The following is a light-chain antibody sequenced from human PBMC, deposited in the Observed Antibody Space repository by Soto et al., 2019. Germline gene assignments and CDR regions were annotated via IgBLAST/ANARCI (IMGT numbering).Light chain of an antibody. CDR2: GAS. CDR3: QQSYSTPET. J-gene: IGKJ5*01. Sequence: DLQMTQSPSSLPASTGDRVTITCRASRPINTFLNWYQQKPGKAPNLLIYGASTLQTGVPSRFSGSGSGTDFTLTISCLQREDFATYYCQQSYSTPETFGQGTRLEIK. CDR1: RPINTF. V-gene: IGKV1-39*01.